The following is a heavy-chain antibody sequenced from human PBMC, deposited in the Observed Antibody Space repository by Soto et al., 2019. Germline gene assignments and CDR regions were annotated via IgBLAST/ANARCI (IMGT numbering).Heavy chain of an antibody. V-gene: IGHV4-31*03. J-gene: IGHJ3*02. CDR2: IYYSGST. Sequence: ASETLSLTCTVSGGSISSGGYYWSWIRQHPGKGLEWIGYIYYSGSTYYNPSLKSRVTISVDTSKNQFSLKLSSVTAADTAVYYCARDQYRYSYGLGHHSAFDIWGQGTMVTGSS. D-gene: IGHD5-18*01. CDR1: GGSISSGGYY. CDR3: ARDQYRYSYGLGHHSAFDI.